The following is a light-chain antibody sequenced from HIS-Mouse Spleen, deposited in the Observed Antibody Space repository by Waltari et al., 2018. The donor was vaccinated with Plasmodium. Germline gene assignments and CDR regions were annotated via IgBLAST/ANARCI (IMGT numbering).Light chain of an antibody. CDR1: QRVSSY. V-gene: IGKV3-11*01. CDR2: DAS. CDR3: QQRSNWPRVLT. J-gene: IGKJ4*01. Sequence: EIVLTQSPATLSLSPGERATLSCRASQRVSSYLAWYQQKPGQAPRLLIYDASNRATGIPARFSGSVSGTDFTLTISSLEPEDFAVYYCQQRSNWPRVLTFGGGTKVEIK.